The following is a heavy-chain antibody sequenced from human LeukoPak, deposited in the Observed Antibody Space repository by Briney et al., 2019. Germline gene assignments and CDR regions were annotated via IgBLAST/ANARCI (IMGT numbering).Heavy chain of an antibody. Sequence: GGSLRLSCAASGFSFSGYSMTWVRQAPGKGLEWVSYISGTSATIYYADSVKGRFTISRDNAKNSLYLQMNSLRAEDTALYYCAKDIHSSGWSINYYYYGMDVWGQGTTVTVSS. CDR2: ISGTSATI. V-gene: IGHV3-48*01. CDR1: GFSFSGYS. J-gene: IGHJ6*02. D-gene: IGHD6-19*01. CDR3: AKDIHSSGWSINYYYYGMDV.